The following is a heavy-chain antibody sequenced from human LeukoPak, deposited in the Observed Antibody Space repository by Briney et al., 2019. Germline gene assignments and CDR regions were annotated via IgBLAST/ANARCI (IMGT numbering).Heavy chain of an antibody. CDR2: IYYSGST. V-gene: IGHV4-59*01. CDR3: ARARDYDILTGYYHDY. CDR1: GGSISSYY. Sequence: SETLSLTCTVSGGSISSYYWSWIRQPPGKGPEWIGYIYYSGSTNYNPSLKSRVTISVDTSKNQFSLKLSSVTAADTAVYYCARARDYDILTGYYHDYWGQGTLVTVSS. J-gene: IGHJ4*02. D-gene: IGHD3-9*01.